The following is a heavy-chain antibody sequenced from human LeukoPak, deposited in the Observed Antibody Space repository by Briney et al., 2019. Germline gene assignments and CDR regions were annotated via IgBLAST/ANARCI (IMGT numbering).Heavy chain of an antibody. CDR1: GFTFSDYY. Sequence: GGSLRLSCAASGFTFSDYYMSWIRQAPGKGLEWVSYISSSGSTVYYADSVKGRFTISRDNAKNSLYLQMNSLRAEDTAVYYCARDRRGSQYLNWFDPWGQGTLVTVSS. V-gene: IGHV3-11*01. CDR2: ISSSGSTV. D-gene: IGHD1-26*01. J-gene: IGHJ5*02. CDR3: ARDRRGSQYLNWFDP.